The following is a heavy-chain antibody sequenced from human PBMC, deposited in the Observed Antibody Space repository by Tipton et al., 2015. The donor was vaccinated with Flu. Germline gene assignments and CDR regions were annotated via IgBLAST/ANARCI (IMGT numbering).Heavy chain of an antibody. D-gene: IGHD1-26*01. CDR2: INSDGSST. V-gene: IGHV3-74*01. J-gene: IGHJ6*02. CDR1: GFTFSSYW. Sequence: SLRLSCAASGFTFSSYWMHWVRQAPGKGLVWVSRINSDGSSTSYADSVKGRFTISRDNAKNTLYLQMNSLRAEDTAVYYCARDSPYSGSTYYYYGMDVWGQGITVIVSS. CDR3: ARDSPYSGSTYYYYGMDV.